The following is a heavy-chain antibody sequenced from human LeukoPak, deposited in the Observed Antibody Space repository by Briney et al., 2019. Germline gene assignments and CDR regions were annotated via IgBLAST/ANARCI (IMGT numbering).Heavy chain of an antibody. V-gene: IGHV5-51*01. J-gene: IGHJ3*02. D-gene: IGHD2-2*02. CDR3: AGERVPAAIFDAFDI. CDR1: GYSFTSYW. CDR2: IYPGDSDT. Sequence: GESLQISCQGSGYSFTSYWIGWVRQMPGKGLEWMGIIYPGDSDTRYSPSFQGQVTISADKSISTAYLQWSSLKASDTAMYYCAGERVPAAIFDAFDIWGQGTMVTVSS.